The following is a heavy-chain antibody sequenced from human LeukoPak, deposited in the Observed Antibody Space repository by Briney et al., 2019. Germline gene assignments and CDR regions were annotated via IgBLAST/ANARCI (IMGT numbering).Heavy chain of an antibody. CDR1: GYTFTSYG. D-gene: IGHD3-3*01. CDR3: ARDLLHNYDFWSGYFVRENYYYMDV. CDR2: ISAYNGNT. Sequence: ASVKVSCKASGYTFTSYGISWVRQAPGQGLEWMGWISAYNGNTNYAQKLQGRVTMTTDTSTSTAYMELRSLRSDDTAVYYRARDLLHNYDFWSGYFVRENYYYMDVWGKGTTVTVSS. J-gene: IGHJ6*03. V-gene: IGHV1-18*01.